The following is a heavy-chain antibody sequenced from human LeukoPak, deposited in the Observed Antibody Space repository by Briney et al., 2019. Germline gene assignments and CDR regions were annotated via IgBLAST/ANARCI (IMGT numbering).Heavy chain of an antibody. J-gene: IGHJ5*02. CDR3: AKDGYYGGNSRHWFDP. CDR1: GFTFSSYG. Sequence: GGSLRLSCAASGFTFSSYGMHWVRQAPGKGLEWVAVIWYDGSNKYYADSVKGRFTISRDNSKNTLYLQMNSLRAEDTAVYYCAKDGYYGGNSRHWFDPWGQETLVTVSS. CDR2: IWYDGSNK. V-gene: IGHV3-33*06. D-gene: IGHD4-23*01.